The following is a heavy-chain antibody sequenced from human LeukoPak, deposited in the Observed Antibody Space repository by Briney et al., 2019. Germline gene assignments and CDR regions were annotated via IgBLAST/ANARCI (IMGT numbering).Heavy chain of an antibody. J-gene: IGHJ3*02. Sequence: GASVKVSCKASGYTFTSYDINWVRQATGQGLEWMGWMNPNSGNTGYAQKFQGRVTMTRNTSISTAYMELSSLRSEDTAVYYCARVGGSSWSDAFDIWGQGTMVTVSS. CDR3: ARVGGSSWSDAFDI. CDR2: MNPNSGNT. CDR1: GYTFTSYD. V-gene: IGHV1-8*01. D-gene: IGHD6-13*01.